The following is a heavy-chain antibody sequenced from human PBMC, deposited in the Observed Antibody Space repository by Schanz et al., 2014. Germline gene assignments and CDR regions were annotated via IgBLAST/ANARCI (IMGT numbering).Heavy chain of an antibody. Sequence: EVQLVESGGGLVQPGGSLRLCCVASGFTFSRYWMTWVRQAPGKGLEWVANIKGDSSEKNYVDSVKGRFTLSRDNAKNSMYLQMNSLRVEDTAVYYCARRKHAFDIWGQGTMVTVSS. J-gene: IGHJ3*02. CDR2: IKGDSSEK. CDR1: GFTFSRYW. V-gene: IGHV3-7*03. CDR3: ARRKHAFDI.